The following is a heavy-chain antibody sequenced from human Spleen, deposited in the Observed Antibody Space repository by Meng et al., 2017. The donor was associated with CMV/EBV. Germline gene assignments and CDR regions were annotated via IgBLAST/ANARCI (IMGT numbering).Heavy chain of an antibody. CDR3: AREGCSSTSCSYITDAFDI. CDR1: GYTFTGYY. Sequence: GESLKISCKASGYTFTGYYIHWVRQAPGQGLEWMGWISGFNGNTHYAQKLQGRVTMTTDTSTSTAYMELRSLRSDDTAVYYCAREGCSSTSCSYITDAFDIWGQGTMVTVSS. D-gene: IGHD2-2*01. CDR2: ISGFNGNT. J-gene: IGHJ3*02. V-gene: IGHV1-18*04.